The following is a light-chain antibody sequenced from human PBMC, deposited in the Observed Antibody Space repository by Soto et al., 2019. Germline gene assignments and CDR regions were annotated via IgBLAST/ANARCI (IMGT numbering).Light chain of an antibody. Sequence: DIQMTQSPSTLSASVGDRVTITCRASQSISSWLAWYQQKPGKAPKLLIYKASSLESGVPSRFSGSGSGTEFTLTISSLQPYDFVTCYCQQYGHGWTFRQGTKVEI. CDR1: QSISSW. J-gene: IGKJ1*01. V-gene: IGKV1-5*03. CDR3: QQYGHGWT. CDR2: KAS.